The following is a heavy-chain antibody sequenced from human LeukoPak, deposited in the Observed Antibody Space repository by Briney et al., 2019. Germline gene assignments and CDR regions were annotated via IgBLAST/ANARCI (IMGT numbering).Heavy chain of an antibody. Sequence: GGSLRLSCAASEFTFNNFGMHWVRQAPGKGLEWVAVIWYDGSNKYHADSVKGRFTISRDNSKNTLYLQMNSLRAEDTAVYYCAREEVTARAFDYWGQGTLVTVSS. D-gene: IGHD2-21*02. CDR2: IWYDGSNK. CDR1: EFTFNNFG. J-gene: IGHJ4*02. CDR3: AREEVTARAFDY. V-gene: IGHV3-33*01.